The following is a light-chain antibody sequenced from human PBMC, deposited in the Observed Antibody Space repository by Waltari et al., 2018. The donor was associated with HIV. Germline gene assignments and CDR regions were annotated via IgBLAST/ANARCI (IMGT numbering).Light chain of an antibody. Sequence: DIVMTQSPESLAVSLGERTTINCNSSQSLLYTSTNKRYLAWYQQKPGQPPKLLMYWASTRESGVPDRFSGSGSGTDFTLTISSLQAEDVAIYYCQQYYTTPYTFGQGTRLEIK. J-gene: IGKJ2*01. V-gene: IGKV4-1*01. CDR1: QSLLYTSTNKRY. CDR3: QQYYTTPYT. CDR2: WAS.